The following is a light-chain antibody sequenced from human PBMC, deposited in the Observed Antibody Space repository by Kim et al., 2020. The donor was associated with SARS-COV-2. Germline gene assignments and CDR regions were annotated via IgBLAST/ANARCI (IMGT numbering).Light chain of an antibody. CDR3: QHYNCYPA. Sequence: DIQMTQSPSTLSASVGDRVTITCRASQNIYSWLAWYQQKPGKAPELLIYKASSLKSGVPSRFSGSGSGTEFTLTISSLQPDDFATYSCQHYNCYPAFGQGTKVDIK. V-gene: IGKV1-5*03. J-gene: IGKJ1*01. CDR1: QNIYSW. CDR2: KAS.